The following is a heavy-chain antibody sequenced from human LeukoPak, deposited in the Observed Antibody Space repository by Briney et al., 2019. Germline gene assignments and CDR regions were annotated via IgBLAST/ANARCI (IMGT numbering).Heavy chain of an antibody. V-gene: IGHV1-69*06. CDR3: AVSERSMVWPYYYYMDV. CDR1: GPTFNSYA. D-gene: IGHD1-1*01. Sequence: ASVTLSCKASGPTFNSYAISWDRQAPGHGLEWMGGIIPIFGTANYAQKFQGRVTITADKSTSTAYMELSSLRSEDTAVYYCAVSERSMVWPYYYYMDVWGKGTTFTVSS. J-gene: IGHJ6*03. CDR2: IIPIFGTA.